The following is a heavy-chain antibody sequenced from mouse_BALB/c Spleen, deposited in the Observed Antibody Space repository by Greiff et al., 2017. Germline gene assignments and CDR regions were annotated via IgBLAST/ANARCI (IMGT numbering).Heavy chain of an antibody. CDR3: ASYGNYEGFAY. J-gene: IGHJ3*01. CDR2: IDPENGNT. D-gene: IGHD2-1*01. Sequence: VQLQQSGAELVRPGALVKLSCKASGFNIKDYYMHWVKQRPEQGLEWIGWIDPENGNTIYDPKFQGKASITADTSSNTAYLQLSSLTSEDTAVYYCASYGNYEGFAYWGQGTLVTVSA. CDR1: GFNIKDYY. V-gene: IGHV14-1*02.